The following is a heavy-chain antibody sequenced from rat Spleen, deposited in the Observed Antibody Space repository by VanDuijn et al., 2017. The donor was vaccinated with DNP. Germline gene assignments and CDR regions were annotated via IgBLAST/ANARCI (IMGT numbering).Heavy chain of an antibody. CDR3: ATQTLNSY. V-gene: IGHV5-22*01. CDR1: GFTFSDSF. Sequence: EVQLVESGGGVVQSGRSLKLSCVASGFTFSDSFVAWVRQGPKKGLEWVASLSYDGSATYYGDSVKGRFTISRDNAKSTLYLQMDSLRSEDTATYYCATQTLNSYWGQGVMVTVSS. D-gene: IGHD1-11*01. CDR2: LSYDGSAT. J-gene: IGHJ2*01.